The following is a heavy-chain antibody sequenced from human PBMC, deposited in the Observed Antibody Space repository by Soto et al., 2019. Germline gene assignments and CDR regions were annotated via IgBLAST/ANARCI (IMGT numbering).Heavy chain of an antibody. Sequence: GGSLRLSCAASGFTFDDYAMHWVRQAPGKGLEWVSGISWNSGSIGYADSVKGRFTISRDNAKNSLYLQMNSLRAEDAALYYCAKGQGSWLVRAFDYWGQGTLVTVSS. CDR3: AKGQGSWLVRAFDY. J-gene: IGHJ4*02. V-gene: IGHV3-9*01. D-gene: IGHD6-19*01. CDR1: GFTFDDYA. CDR2: ISWNSGSI.